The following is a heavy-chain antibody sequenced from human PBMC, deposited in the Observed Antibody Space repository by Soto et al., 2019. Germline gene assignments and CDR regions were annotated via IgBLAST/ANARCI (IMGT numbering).Heavy chain of an antibody. CDR2: IIPIFGTA. J-gene: IGHJ5*02. CDR3: ASNNYHYLRNTWFDP. CDR1: GGTFSSYA. D-gene: IGHD3-3*01. Sequence: SVKVSCKASGGTFSSYAISWVRQAPGQGLEWMGGIIPIFGTANYAQKFQGRVAITADESTSTAYMELSSLRSEDTAVYYCASNNYHYLRNTWFDPGGQVTLLRVSS. V-gene: IGHV1-69*13.